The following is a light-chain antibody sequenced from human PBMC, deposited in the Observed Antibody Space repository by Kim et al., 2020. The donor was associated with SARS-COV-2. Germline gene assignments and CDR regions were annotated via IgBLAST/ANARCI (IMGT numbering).Light chain of an antibody. CDR2: VNGDGSH. CDR1: RGEGSYA. J-gene: IGLJ3*02. CDR3: QTWGTGSWV. Sequence: ASVNVTCSRGRGEGSYAIAWHQQQPRKGPRYLMKVNGDGSHTKGDGFPDRFSGSSSGAERYLPVSSLQSEDEADYYCQTWGTGSWVFGGGTQLTVL. V-gene: IGLV4-69*02.